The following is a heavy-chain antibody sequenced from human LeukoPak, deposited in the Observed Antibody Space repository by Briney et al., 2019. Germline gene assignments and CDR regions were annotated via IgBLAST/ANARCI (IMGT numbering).Heavy chain of an antibody. V-gene: IGHV3-7*01. CDR2: IKPDGNEQ. CDR3: ARERVSAYDY. J-gene: IGHJ4*02. Sequence: GGSLRLSCAASGFIFSDYWMGWVRRAPGKGPEWVASIKPDGNEQYYVDSVRGRFTISRDNSKDSLFLQVGSLRDDDTAVYYCARERVSAYDYWGQGTLVTVSS. CDR1: GFIFSDYW.